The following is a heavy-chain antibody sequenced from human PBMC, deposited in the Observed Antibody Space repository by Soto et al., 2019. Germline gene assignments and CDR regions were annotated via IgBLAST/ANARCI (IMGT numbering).Heavy chain of an antibody. Sequence: SETLSLTCTVSGGSISSRTYYWGWIRHPPGKGLEWIGSIYYSGSTYYNPSLKSRVTISVDTSKNQFSLKLSSVTAADTAVYYCAIQAWDGSNHYGSGSYYLNWFDPWGQGTLVTVSS. J-gene: IGHJ5*02. D-gene: IGHD3-10*01. CDR1: GGSISSRTYY. CDR2: IYYSGST. CDR3: AIQAWDGSNHYGSGSYYLNWFDP. V-gene: IGHV4-39*01.